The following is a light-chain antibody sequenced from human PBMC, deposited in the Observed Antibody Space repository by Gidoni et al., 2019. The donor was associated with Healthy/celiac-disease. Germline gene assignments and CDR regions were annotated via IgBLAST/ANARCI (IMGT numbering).Light chain of an antibody. CDR3: QQYGSSPT. CDR2: GAS. Sequence: EIVLTQSPGTLSLSPGESATLSCRASQSVSSSYLAWYQQKPGQAPRLLIYGASSSGSGTDFTLTISRLEPEDFAVYYCQQYGSSPTFXQXTRLXIK. V-gene: IGKV3-20*01. J-gene: IGKJ5*01. CDR1: QSVSSSY.